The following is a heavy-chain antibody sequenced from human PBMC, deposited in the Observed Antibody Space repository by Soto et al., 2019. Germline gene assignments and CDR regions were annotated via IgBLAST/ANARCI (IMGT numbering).Heavy chain of an antibody. CDR3: ARHVSGYSSRNRCYNPAGQGWDAFDL. J-gene: IGHJ3*01. V-gene: IGHV5-51*01. CDR1: GYSFTSYW. D-gene: IGHD2-2*02. CDR2: IYPGDSDT. Sequence: PGESLKISCKGSGYSFTSYWIGWVRQMPGKGLEWMGIIYPGDSDTRYSPSFQGQVTISADKSISTAYLQWSSLKASDTAMYYCARHVSGYSSRNRCYNPAGQGWDAFDLWGQGAMVTVSS.